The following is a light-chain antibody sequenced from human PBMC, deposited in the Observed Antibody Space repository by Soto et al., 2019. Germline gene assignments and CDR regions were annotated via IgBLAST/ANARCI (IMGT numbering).Light chain of an antibody. J-gene: IGLJ1*01. CDR2: EGV. V-gene: IGLV2-23*01. CDR1: SSAVGSYRV. CDR3: GSSAPSRTFF. Sequence: QSALTQPASVSGSPGQSITISCTGSSSAVGSYRVVSWYQHHPGKVPKLIMYEGVKRPSGVSNRYSGSEPGHTASLTISGLQAEAEADYYCGSSAPSRTFFFCTVTKVTVL.